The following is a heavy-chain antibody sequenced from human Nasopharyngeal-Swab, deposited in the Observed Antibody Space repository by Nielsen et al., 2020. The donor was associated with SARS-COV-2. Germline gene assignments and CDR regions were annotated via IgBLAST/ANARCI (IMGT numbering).Heavy chain of an antibody. Sequence: GGSLRLSCAASGFTFSSYAMSWVRQAPGKGLEWVSAISGSGGSTYYADSVKGRFTISRDNFKNTLYLQMNSLRAEDTAVYYCASTAMVNSGYYGMDVWGQGTTVTVSS. J-gene: IGHJ6*02. CDR1: GFTFSSYA. CDR2: ISGSGGST. V-gene: IGHV3-23*01. CDR3: ASTAMVNSGYYGMDV. D-gene: IGHD5-18*01.